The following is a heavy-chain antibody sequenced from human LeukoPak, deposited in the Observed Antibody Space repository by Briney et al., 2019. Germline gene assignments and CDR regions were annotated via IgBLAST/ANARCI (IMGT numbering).Heavy chain of an antibody. CDR3: ARGKVLIGATLSY. CDR1: GFTFSSYS. V-gene: IGHV3-21*01. Sequence: TGGSLRLSCAASGFTFSSYSMNWVRQAPGKGLEWVSSISSSSSYIYYADSVKGRFTISRDNAKNSLYLQMNSLRVEDTAVYYCARGKVLIGATLSYWGQGTLVTVSS. D-gene: IGHD2-15*01. J-gene: IGHJ4*02. CDR2: ISSSSSYI.